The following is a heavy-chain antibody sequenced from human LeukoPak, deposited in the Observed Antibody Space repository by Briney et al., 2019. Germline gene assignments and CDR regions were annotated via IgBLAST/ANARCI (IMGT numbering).Heavy chain of an antibody. CDR2: INHSGST. J-gene: IGHJ4*02. D-gene: IGHD3-10*01. CDR1: GGSFSGYY. CDR3: AATMVRGVRLFGY. Sequence: SETLSLTCAVYGGSFSGYYWSWIRQPPGKGLEWIGEINHSGSTNYNPSPKSRVTISVDTSKNQFSLKLSSVTAADTAVYYCAATMVRGVRLFGYWGQGTLVTVSS. V-gene: IGHV4-34*01.